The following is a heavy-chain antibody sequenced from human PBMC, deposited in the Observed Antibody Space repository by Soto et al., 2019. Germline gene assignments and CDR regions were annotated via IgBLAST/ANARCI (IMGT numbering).Heavy chain of an antibody. CDR1: GGSISSSYYY. CDR3: ARQTASSPGFYFDF. D-gene: IGHD6-6*01. CDR2: IYYSGST. J-gene: IGHJ4*02. V-gene: IGHV4-39*01. Sequence: QLQLQESGPGLVKPSETLSLTCTVSGGSISSSYYYWGWIRQPPGKGLEWIGNIYYSGSTYCKQSLKTRVTISVDTSKNQFSLKLNSVTAADTAVYYCARQTASSPGFYFDFWGQGTLVTVSS.